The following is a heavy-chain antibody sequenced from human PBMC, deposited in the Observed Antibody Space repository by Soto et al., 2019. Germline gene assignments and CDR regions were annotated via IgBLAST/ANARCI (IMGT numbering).Heavy chain of an antibody. Sequence: GESLKISCKGSGYSFTSYWIGWVRQMPGKGLEWMGIIYPGDSDTRYSPSFQGQVTISADKSISTAYLQWSSLKASDTAMYYCARHEASSYYYYGMDVWGQGTTVTVS. CDR2: IYPGDSDT. CDR1: GYSFTSYW. J-gene: IGHJ6*02. CDR3: ARHEASSYYYYGMDV. V-gene: IGHV5-51*01.